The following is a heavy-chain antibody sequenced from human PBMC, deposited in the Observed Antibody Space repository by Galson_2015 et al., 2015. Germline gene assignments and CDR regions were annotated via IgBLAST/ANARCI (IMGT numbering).Heavy chain of an antibody. CDR1: GFTFSIYW. V-gene: IGHV3-74*01. D-gene: IGHD3-10*01. CDR3: ARGVQGVADY. Sequence: SLRLSCAASGFTFSIYWMHWVRQAPGKGLVWVSRINSDGSTTSYADSVKGRITISRDNAKTTRYMQMNRLRAEATAVYYCARGVQGVADYWGQGTLVTVSS. J-gene: IGHJ4*02. CDR2: INSDGSTT.